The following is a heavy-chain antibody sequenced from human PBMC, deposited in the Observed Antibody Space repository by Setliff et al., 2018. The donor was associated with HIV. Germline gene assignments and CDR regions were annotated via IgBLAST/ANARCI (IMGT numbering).Heavy chain of an antibody. J-gene: IGHJ2*01. V-gene: IGHV4-31*03. Sequence: SETLSLTCTVSSGSISSGTYYWSWIRQYPGKGLEWIGYIDYSGSAFYNPSLKSRITISRDTSKNQFSLKMNSVTAADTAVYFCARDGLRGYSYGIGWHIEVWGRGTLVTVSS. CDR2: IDYSGSA. D-gene: IGHD5-18*01. CDR1: SGSISSGTYY. CDR3: ARDGLRGYSYGIGWHIEV.